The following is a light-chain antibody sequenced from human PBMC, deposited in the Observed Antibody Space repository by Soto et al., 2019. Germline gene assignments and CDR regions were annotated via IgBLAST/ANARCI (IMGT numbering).Light chain of an antibody. CDR2: GAS. CDR1: QSVSNNY. V-gene: IGKV3-20*01. Sequence: EIVLTQSPGTLSLSPGERATLSCRASQSVSNNYLAWYQQKHGQAPRLLIYGASNRATGIPDRFSGSGSGTDLTLTISSLQSEDSAVYHCQQYNDWPRTFGQGTKGDIK. J-gene: IGKJ1*01. CDR3: QQYNDWPRT.